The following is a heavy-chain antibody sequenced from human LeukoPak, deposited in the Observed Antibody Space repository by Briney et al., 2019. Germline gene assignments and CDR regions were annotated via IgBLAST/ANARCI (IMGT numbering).Heavy chain of an antibody. Sequence: SETLSLTCTVSGGSTSSYYRSWIRQPPGKGLEWIGYIYYSGSTNYNPSLKSRVTISVDTSKNQFSLKLSSVTAADTAVYYCARGGTNEFDYWGQGTLVTVSS. J-gene: IGHJ4*02. D-gene: IGHD1-7*01. CDR2: IYYSGST. CDR3: ARGGTNEFDY. V-gene: IGHV4-59*01. CDR1: GGSTSSYY.